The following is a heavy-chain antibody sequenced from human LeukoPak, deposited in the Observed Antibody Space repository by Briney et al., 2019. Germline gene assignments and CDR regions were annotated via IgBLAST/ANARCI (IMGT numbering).Heavy chain of an antibody. CDR3: AIQQPGISVPGTIYAFDI. CDR2: INHSGTT. Sequence: SETLSLTCAVSGGSFSGYYWSWIRQSPGKGLEWMGEINHSGTTNYNPSLKSRVTISVDTSKNQFSLKLSSVTAADTAVYYCAIQQPGISVPGTIYAFDIWGQGTMVTVSS. J-gene: IGHJ3*02. CDR1: GGSFSGYY. V-gene: IGHV4-34*01. D-gene: IGHD6-13*01.